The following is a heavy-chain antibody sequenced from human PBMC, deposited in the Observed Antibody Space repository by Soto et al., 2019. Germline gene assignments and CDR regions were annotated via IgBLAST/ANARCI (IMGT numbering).Heavy chain of an antibody. CDR3: ARIPVDTSMIYWLDP. J-gene: IGHJ5*02. V-gene: IGHV4-61*10. D-gene: IGHD5-18*01. CDR2: IYDSGST. Sequence: SETLSLTCTVSGGSVSSGDYYWSWIRQPAGKGLEWIGNIYDSGSTNYNPSLRSRATISVDTSKNQFSLKVSSATAADTAVYYCARIPVDTSMIYWLDPWGQGTLVTVSS. CDR1: GGSVSSGDYY.